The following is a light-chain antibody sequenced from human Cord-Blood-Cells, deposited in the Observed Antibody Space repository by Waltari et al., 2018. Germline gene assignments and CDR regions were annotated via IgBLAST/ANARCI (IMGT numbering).Light chain of an antibody. V-gene: IGLV2-11*01. CDR3: CSYAGSYTYV. Sequence: QSALTQPRSVSGSPGQSVTISCTGTSSDVGGFNYVSWYQQHPVKAPKLMIYDVSKRPSGVPDRFSGSKSGNPASLTISGLQAEDEADYYCCSYAGSYTYVFGTGTKVTVL. J-gene: IGLJ1*01. CDR2: DVS. CDR1: SSDVGGFNY.